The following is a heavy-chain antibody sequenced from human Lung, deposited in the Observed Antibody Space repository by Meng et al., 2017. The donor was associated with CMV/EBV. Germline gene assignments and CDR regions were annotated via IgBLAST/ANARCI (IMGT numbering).Heavy chain of an antibody. CDR2: FDPEDGET. D-gene: IGHD2-21*02. Sequence: AXVXVSXXVSGYSLIELSMQWVRQAPGKGLEWMGGFDPEDGETIYAQQFQGRVTLTEDTSTNTAYMELRSLKSADTAVYYCVTDDLCSGGDCSVGYWGQGXLVTVSS. CDR1: GYSLIELS. J-gene: IGHJ4*02. V-gene: IGHV1-24*01. CDR3: VTDDLCSGGDCSVGY.